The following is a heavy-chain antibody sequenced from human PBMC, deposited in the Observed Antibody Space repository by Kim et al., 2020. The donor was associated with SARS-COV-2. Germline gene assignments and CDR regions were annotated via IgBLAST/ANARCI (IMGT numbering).Heavy chain of an antibody. CDR2: IIPIFGTA. J-gene: IGHJ6*02. CDR3: ARTLHLDIVVVVAARGYGMDV. CDR1: GGTFSSYA. V-gene: IGHV1-69*13. Sequence: SVKVSCKASGGTFSSYAISWVRQAPGQGLEWMGGIIPIFGTANYAQKFQGRVTITADESTSTAYMELSSLRSEDTAVYYCARTLHLDIVVVVAARGYGMDVWGQGTTVTVSS. D-gene: IGHD2-15*01.